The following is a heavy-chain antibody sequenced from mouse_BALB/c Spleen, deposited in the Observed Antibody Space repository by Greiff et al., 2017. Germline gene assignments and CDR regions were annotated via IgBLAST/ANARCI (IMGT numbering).Heavy chain of an antibody. V-gene: IGHV1-5*01. CDR2: IYPGNSDT. J-gene: IGHJ4*01. CDR1: GYTFTSYW. Sequence: EVQLQQSGPELVKPGASVKMSCKASGYTFTSYWMHWVKQRPGQGLEWIGAIYPGNSDTSYNQKFKGKAKLTAVTSTSTPYMELSSLTNEDSAVYYCTRGDAMDYWGQGTSVTVSS. CDR3: TRGDAMDY.